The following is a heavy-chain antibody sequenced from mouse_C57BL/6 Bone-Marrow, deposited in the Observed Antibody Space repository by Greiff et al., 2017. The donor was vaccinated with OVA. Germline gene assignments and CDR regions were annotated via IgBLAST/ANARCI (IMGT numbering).Heavy chain of an antibody. CDR2: SRNKANDYTT. V-gene: IGHV7-1*01. CDR3: ARDAAGSSGWYFDV. CDR1: GFTFSDFY. J-gene: IGHJ1*03. D-gene: IGHD1-1*01. Sequence: EVNVVESGGGLVQSGRSLRLSCATSGFTFSDFYMEWVRQAPGKGLEWIAASRNKANDYTTEYSASVKGRFIVSRDTSQSILYLQMNALRAEDTAIYYCARDAAGSSGWYFDVWGTGTTVTVSS.